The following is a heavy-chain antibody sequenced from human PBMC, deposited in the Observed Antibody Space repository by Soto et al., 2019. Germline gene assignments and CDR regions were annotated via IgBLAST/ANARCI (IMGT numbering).Heavy chain of an antibody. CDR3: ASRTVLLWFGEFYDY. D-gene: IGHD3-10*01. CDR1: GGSISSGDYY. V-gene: IGHV4-30-4*01. Sequence: SETLSLTCTVSGGSISSGDYYWSWIRQPPGKGLEWIGYIYYSGSTYYNPSLKSRVTISVDTSKNQFSLKLSSVTAADTAVYYCASRTVLLWFGEFYDYWGQGTLVTVSS. CDR2: IYYSGST. J-gene: IGHJ4*02.